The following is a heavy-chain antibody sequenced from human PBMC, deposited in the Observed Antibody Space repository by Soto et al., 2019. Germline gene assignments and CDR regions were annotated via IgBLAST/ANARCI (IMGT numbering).Heavy chain of an antibody. J-gene: IGHJ4*02. D-gene: IGHD3-3*02. V-gene: IGHV1-3*01. Sequence: QVQLVQSGAEVRKPGASVKVSCKASGYTFTNYAIHWVRQAPGQRLEWMAWINAGNGDTKYSQKFQGRVTITRDTSASTAYMELSSLRSEDTAVYHCARGSVSTWPCDYWGQGTLVTVSS. CDR1: GYTFTNYA. CDR3: ARGSVSTWPCDY. CDR2: INAGNGDT.